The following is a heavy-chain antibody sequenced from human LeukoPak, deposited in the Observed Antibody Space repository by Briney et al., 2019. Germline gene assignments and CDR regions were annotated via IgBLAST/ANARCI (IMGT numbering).Heavy chain of an antibody. CDR2: IDSSGTTI. J-gene: IGHJ4*02. V-gene: IGHV3-11*04. Sequence: GGSLRLSCSASGFTFSDYYMSWIRQAPGKGLEWVSYIDSSGTTIYYADSVKGRFTISRDNAENSLYLQMNSLRAEDTAVYYCARLLAYNSGGEAFDHWGQGTLVTVSS. D-gene: IGHD1-20*01. CDR1: GFTFSDYY. CDR3: ARLLAYNSGGEAFDH.